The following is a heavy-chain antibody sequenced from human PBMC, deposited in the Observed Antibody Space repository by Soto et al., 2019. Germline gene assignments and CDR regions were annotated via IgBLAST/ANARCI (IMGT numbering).Heavy chain of an antibody. J-gene: IGHJ3*02. CDR3: ARDRPGDEGDGFDI. V-gene: IGHV3-53*02. CDR1: GLTVSSNY. CDR2: LYSGGST. D-gene: IGHD3-10*01. Sequence: VQLVETGGGLMQPGGSLRLSCAASGLTVSSNYMNWVRQAPGKGLEWVSVLYSGGSTHYVGPVKGRFIISRDNSKNTLYLQMNSRRVEDTAVYYCARDRPGDEGDGFDIWGHGTMVTVSS.